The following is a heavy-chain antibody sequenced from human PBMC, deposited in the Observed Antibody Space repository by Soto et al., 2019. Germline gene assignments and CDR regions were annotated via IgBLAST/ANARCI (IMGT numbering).Heavy chain of an antibody. D-gene: IGHD1-7*01. CDR1: GGIFHGYR. CDR3: ARDGIGGTVFRGYLAY. Sequence: QEQLVESGGGVVQPGTSLRLSCAVPGGIFHGYRMHWVRQAPGKGLEWVAIIRFDGSNEEYADSVKGRFTISRHNSKNTLYLQMNTLGAEDTAVYYCARDGIGGTVFRGYLAYWGRGTVVPVSS. V-gene: IGHV3-33*01. J-gene: IGHJ4*02. CDR2: IRFDGSNE.